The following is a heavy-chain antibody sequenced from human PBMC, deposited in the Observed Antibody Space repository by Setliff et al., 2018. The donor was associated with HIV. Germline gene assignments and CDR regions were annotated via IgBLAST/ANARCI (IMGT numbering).Heavy chain of an antibody. V-gene: IGHV3-7*03. D-gene: IGHD3-16*01. Sequence: GGSLRLSCAASGFTFSNYWMSWVRQGPGKGPEWVANINRDESRKSYVDSVKGRFTISRDNAKNSLYLQMNNLRAEDTAVYFCGGPDFEAPQGGHWGQGTLVTVSS. CDR2: INRDESRK. J-gene: IGHJ1*01. CDR1: GFTFSNYW. CDR3: GGPDFEAPQGGH.